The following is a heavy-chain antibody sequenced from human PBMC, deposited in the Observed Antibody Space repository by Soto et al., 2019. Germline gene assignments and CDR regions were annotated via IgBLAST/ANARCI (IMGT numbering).Heavy chain of an antibody. CDR3: ARLVVLPTKQGY. CDR2: VKSKADGGTT. V-gene: IGHV3-15*01. Sequence: EVQLVESGGGLVKPGGSLRLSCAVSGFTFSDAWMTWVRQAPGKGLEWVGRVKSKADGGTTDYAAPVKGRFTISRDDLKNTLYLQMNSLEIEDTAVYYCARLVVLPTKQGYWGQGTLVTVSS. CDR1: GFTFSDAW. J-gene: IGHJ4*02. D-gene: IGHD2-15*01.